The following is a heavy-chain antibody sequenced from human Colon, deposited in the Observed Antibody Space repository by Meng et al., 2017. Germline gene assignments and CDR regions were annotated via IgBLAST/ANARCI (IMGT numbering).Heavy chain of an antibody. CDR2: SHYSGNT. V-gene: IGHV4-59*01. CDR3: AREMRPPGMGDFYYGMDV. Sequence: HVQLQESGPGLVKPSETLSLICTVSVASISNYQWGWIRQSPGKGLEWIGYSHYSGNTNYNPALKSRVTISLDTSKRQVSLQLTSVTTADTAVYYCAREMRPPGMGDFYYGMDVWGQGTTVTVSS. CDR1: VASISNYQ. J-gene: IGHJ6*02. D-gene: IGHD3-10*01.